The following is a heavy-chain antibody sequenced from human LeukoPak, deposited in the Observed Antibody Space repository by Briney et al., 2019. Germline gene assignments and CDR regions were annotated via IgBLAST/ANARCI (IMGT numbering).Heavy chain of an antibody. Sequence: PGGSLRLSCAASGFTFSSYSMHWVRQAPGKGLEWVSSISSSSSYIYYADSVKGRFTISRDNAKNSLYLQMNSLRAEDTAVYYCARGASYYDQRSPNWYFDLWGRGTLVTVSS. V-gene: IGHV3-21*01. CDR3: ARGASYYDQRSPNWYFDL. CDR1: GFTFSSYS. D-gene: IGHD1-26*01. CDR2: ISSSSSYI. J-gene: IGHJ2*01.